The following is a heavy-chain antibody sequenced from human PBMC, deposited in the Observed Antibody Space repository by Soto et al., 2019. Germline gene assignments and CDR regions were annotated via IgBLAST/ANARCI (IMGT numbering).Heavy chain of an antibody. Sequence: GGSLRLSCAASGLTVSCKKYIAWVRQAPGKGLEWVSGVYDVDGTYYADSVKGRFTISRDTSKTIVFLEMNDLSPDDTAVYYCASWLQREHAYDVWGLGTTVTVSS. CDR1: GLTVSCKKY. V-gene: IGHV3-53*01. J-gene: IGHJ3*01. CDR3: ASWLQREHAYDV. CDR2: VYDVDGT. D-gene: IGHD1-1*01.